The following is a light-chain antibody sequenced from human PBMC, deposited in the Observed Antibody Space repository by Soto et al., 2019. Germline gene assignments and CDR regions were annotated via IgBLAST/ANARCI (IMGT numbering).Light chain of an antibody. CDR3: QQRSKWPLT. CDR1: QRVTANY. V-gene: IGKV3-11*01. J-gene: IGKJ3*01. CDR2: DAS. Sequence: EIVLTQSPATLSLSPGEGATLSCRASQRVTANYLAWYQQRPGQAPRLLIYDASKRPTGIPDRFSGSGSGTDFTLTISSLEPEDFAVYYCQQRSKWPLTFGPGTKVDLK.